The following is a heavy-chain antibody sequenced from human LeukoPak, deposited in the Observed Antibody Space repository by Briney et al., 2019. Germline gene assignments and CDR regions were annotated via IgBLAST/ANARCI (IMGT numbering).Heavy chain of an antibody. D-gene: IGHD5-12*01. CDR2: IIPIFGTA. CDR1: GYTFTSYA. J-gene: IGHJ4*02. CDR3: ARANIVATNLFDY. Sequence: AASVKVSCKASGYTFTSYAISWVRQAPGQGLEWMGGIIPIFGTANYAQRFQGRVTITADESTSTAYMELSSLRSEDTAVYYCARANIVATNLFDYWGQGTLVTVSS. V-gene: IGHV1-69*13.